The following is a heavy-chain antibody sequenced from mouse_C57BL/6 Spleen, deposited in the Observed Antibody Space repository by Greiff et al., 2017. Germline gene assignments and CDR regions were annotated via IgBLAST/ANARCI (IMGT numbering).Heavy chain of an antibody. V-gene: IGHV1-59*01. CDR2: IDPSDSYT. CDR1: GYTFTSYW. D-gene: IGHD1-1*01. J-gene: IGHJ2*01. CDR3: ATLFITTVVGPYYFDD. Sequence: QVQLQQPGAELVRPGTSVKLSCKASGYTFTSYWMHWVKQRPGQGLEWIGVIDPSDSYTNYNQKFKGKATLTVDTSSSTAYMQLSSLTSEDSAVYYCATLFITTVVGPYYFDDWGQGTTLTVSS.